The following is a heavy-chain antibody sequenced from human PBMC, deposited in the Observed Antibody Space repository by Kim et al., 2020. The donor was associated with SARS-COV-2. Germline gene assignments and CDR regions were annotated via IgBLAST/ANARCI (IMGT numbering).Heavy chain of an antibody. V-gene: IGHV4-39*07. CDR3: ARVDSSSSYYYYGMDV. Sequence: SETLSLTCTVSGGSISSSSYYWGWIRQPPGKGLEWIGSIYYSGSTYYNPSLKSRVTISVDTSKNQFSLKLSSVTAADTAVYYCARVDSSSSYYYYGMDVWGQGTTVTVSS. J-gene: IGHJ6*02. D-gene: IGHD6-6*01. CDR2: IYYSGST. CDR1: GGSISSSSYY.